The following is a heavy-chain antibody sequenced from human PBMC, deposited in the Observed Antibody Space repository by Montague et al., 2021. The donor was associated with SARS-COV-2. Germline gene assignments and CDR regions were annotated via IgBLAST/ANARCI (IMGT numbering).Heavy chain of an antibody. CDR1: DGSFSDYS. CDR3: ARGRQHINMIVVVVTGGEYFFDF. Sequence: SDTLSLTCAVYDGSFSDYSWTWIRQPPGKGLEWIGEINHRGSTNYNPSLKSRVTISVDTSKNQLSLKMTSVTAADTAVYYCARGRQHINMIVVVVTGGEYFFDFWGQGTLVAVSS. CDR2: INHRGST. D-gene: IGHD3-22*01. J-gene: IGHJ4*02. V-gene: IGHV4-34*01.